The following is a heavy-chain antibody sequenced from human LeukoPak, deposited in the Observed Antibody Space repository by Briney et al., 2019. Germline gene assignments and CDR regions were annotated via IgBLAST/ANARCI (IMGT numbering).Heavy chain of an antibody. CDR1: GFTFSDYY. J-gene: IGHJ4*02. D-gene: IGHD5-12*01. Sequence: GGSLRLSCAASGFTFSDYYMSWIRQAPGKGLEWVSYISSSGSTIYYADSVKGRFTISRDNAKNSLYLQMNSLRAEDTAVYYCTRVGRAWQPLGYFFDYWGQGTLVTVSS. V-gene: IGHV3-11*04. CDR3: TRVGRAWQPLGYFFDY. CDR2: ISSSGSTI.